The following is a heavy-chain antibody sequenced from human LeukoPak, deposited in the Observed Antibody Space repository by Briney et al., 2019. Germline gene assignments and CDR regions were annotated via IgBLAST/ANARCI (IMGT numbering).Heavy chain of an antibody. CDR2: INPSGGST. V-gene: IGHV1-46*01. CDR3: ARVRAQGVTTYYYYYMDV. J-gene: IGHJ6*03. D-gene: IGHD4-17*01. Sequence: ASVKVSCKASGYTFTSYSMHWVRQAPGQGLEWMAIINPSGGSTSYAQKFQGRVTITADKSTSTAYMELSSLRSEDTAVYYCARVRAQGVTTYYYYYMDVWGKGTTVTVSS. CDR1: GYTFTSYS.